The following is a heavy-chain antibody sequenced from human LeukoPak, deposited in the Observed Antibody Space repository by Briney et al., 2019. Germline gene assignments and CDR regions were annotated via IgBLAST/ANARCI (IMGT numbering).Heavy chain of an antibody. V-gene: IGHV5-51*01. CDR1: GYSFTSYW. Sequence: GESLKISCKASGYSFTSYWIGWVRQMPGKGLEWVGIIYPGDSDTRYSPSFQGQVTFSADKSSNTAHLQWSSLTASDTAMYYCASGLMGSVSGGVVYFDFWGQGTLVTVSS. J-gene: IGHJ4*02. CDR3: ASGLMGSVSGGVVYFDF. CDR2: IYPGDSDT. D-gene: IGHD3-10*01.